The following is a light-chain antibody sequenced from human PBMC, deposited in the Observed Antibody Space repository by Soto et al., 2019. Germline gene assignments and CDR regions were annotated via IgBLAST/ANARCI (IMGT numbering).Light chain of an antibody. CDR3: QQYDDWPLT. Sequence: EIVMTQSPGTLCVSPGERATLSCRASQSVGSNLAWYQEKPGQAPALLIYGASTRATGIPARISGSGSGTEFGLTISSLQPEDGAVYYCQQYDDWPLTFGGGTKVEI. CDR1: QSVGSN. CDR2: GAS. J-gene: IGKJ4*01. V-gene: IGKV3-15*01.